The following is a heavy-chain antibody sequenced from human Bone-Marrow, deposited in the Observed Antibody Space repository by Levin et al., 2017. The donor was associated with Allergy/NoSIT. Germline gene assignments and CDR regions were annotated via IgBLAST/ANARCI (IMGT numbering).Heavy chain of an antibody. CDR2: INPNSGVT. Sequence: GASVKVSCRASGYTFTGYNIHWVRQAPGQGLEWMGWINPNSGVTTYAQKFQGRVTMTRDTSISTGYMELSSLRSDDTAVYYCARGVGGYISGCPLDYWGQGTLISVSS. J-gene: IGHJ4*02. V-gene: IGHV1-2*02. CDR3: ARGVGGYISGCPLDY. D-gene: IGHD5-18*01. CDR1: GYTFTGYN.